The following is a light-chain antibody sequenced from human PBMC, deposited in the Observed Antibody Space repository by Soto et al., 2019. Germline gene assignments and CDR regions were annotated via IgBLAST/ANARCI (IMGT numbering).Light chain of an antibody. CDR2: WAS. CDR3: QQYYSVPVT. Sequence: DIVMTQSPDSLAVSLGERATINCKSSQSVLYSSDNKNQLAWYLQKPGQPPKLLIYWASTRESGVPERFSGSGSGTDFTITITNLQAEDVAVYCCQQYYSVPVTFGGGTKVEI. V-gene: IGKV4-1*01. CDR1: QSVLYSSDNKNQ. J-gene: IGKJ4*01.